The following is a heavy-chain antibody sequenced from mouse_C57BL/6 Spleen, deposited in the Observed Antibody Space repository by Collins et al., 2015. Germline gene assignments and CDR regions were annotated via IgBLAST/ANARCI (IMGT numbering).Heavy chain of an antibody. CDR2: IYPGSGST. CDR1: GYTFTSYW. V-gene: IGHV1-55*01. CDR3: ARLGDGYPYWYFDV. Sequence: QVQLQQPGAELVKPGASVKMSCKASGYTFTSYWITWVKQGPGQGLEWIGDIYPGSGSTNYNEKFKSKATLTVDTSSSTAYMQLSSLTSEDSAVYYCARLGDGYPYWYFDVWGTGTTVTVSS. J-gene: IGHJ1*03. D-gene: IGHD2-3*01.